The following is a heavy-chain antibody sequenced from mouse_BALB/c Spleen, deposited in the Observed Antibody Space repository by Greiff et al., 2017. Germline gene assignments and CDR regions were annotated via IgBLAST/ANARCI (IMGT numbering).Heavy chain of an antibody. CDR1: GYTFTSYT. V-gene: IGHV1-4*02. CDR3: ARRGGYDDYAMDY. Sequence: QVQLQQSAAELARPGASVKMSCKASGYTFTSYTMHWVKQRPGQGLEWIGYINPSSGYTEYNQKFKDKTTLTADKSSSTAYMQLSSLTSEDSAVYYCARRGGYDDYAMDYWGQGTSVTVSS. CDR2: INPSSGYT. J-gene: IGHJ4*01. D-gene: IGHD2-2*01.